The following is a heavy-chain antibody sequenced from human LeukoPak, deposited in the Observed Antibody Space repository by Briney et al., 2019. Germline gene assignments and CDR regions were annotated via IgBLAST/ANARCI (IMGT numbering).Heavy chain of an antibody. CDR3: ARTENYIPEDCFDP. CDR2: ICYSGST. D-gene: IGHD5-24*01. V-gene: IGHV4-59*05. Sequence: GSLRLSCAASGFTFSSHSMNWVRQPPGKGLEWIGTICYSGSTFYNPSLKSRVTLSVDTSKNQFSLKLSSVTAADTAVYYCARTENYIPEDCFDPWGQGTLVTVSS. J-gene: IGHJ5*02. CDR1: GFTFSSHSMN.